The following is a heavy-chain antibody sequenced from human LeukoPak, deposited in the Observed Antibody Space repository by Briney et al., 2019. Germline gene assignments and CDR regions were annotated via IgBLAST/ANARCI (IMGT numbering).Heavy chain of an antibody. D-gene: IGHD3-10*01. Sequence: GGSLRLSCAASGFTFSSYAMSWVRQAPGKGLEWVSAISGSGGSTYYADSVKGRFTISRDNSKNTLYLQMNSLRAEDTAVYYCAKDSGSYYPAYYYMDVWGKGTTVTISS. CDR1: GFTFSSYA. CDR3: AKDSGSYYPAYYYMDV. V-gene: IGHV3-23*01. J-gene: IGHJ6*03. CDR2: ISGSGGST.